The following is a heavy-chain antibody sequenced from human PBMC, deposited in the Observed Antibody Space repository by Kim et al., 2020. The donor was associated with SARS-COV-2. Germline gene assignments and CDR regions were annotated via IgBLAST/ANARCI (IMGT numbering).Heavy chain of an antibody. V-gene: IGHV4-59*01. CDR2: IYYSGST. D-gene: IGHD3-10*01. Sequence: SETLSLTCTVSGGPISSYYWSWIRQPPGKGLEWIGYIYYSGSTNYNPSLKSRVTISVDTSKNQFSLKLSSVTAADTAVYYCARAYLGLWFGDPPGWYFDL. CDR1: GGPISSYY. CDR3: ARAYLGLWFGDPPGWYFDL. J-gene: IGHJ2*01.